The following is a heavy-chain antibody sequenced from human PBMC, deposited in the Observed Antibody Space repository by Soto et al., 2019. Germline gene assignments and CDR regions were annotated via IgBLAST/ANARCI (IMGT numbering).Heavy chain of an antibody. J-gene: IGHJ4*02. CDR1: GYSFTTYW. CDR2: IYPGDSDT. Sequence: GESLKISCKASGYSFTTYWIGWVRQMPGKGLEWIGVIYPGDSDTRYSPSFQGQVTISADKSISTAYLQWSSLKASDSAMFYCARKDIAGNSVDFWGQGTLVTVSS. D-gene: IGHD6-13*01. CDR3: ARKDIAGNSVDF. V-gene: IGHV5-51*01.